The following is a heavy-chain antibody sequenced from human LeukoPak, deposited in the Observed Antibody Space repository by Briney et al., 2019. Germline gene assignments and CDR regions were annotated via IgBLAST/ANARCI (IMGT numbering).Heavy chain of an antibody. CDR2: ISYDGSNK. V-gene: IGHV3-30*18. CDR1: GFTFSSYG. D-gene: IGHD4-11*01. J-gene: IGHJ6*02. CDR3: AKGYSNFYYYGMDV. Sequence: PGRSLRLSCVASGFTFSSYGMHWVRQAPGKGLEWVAVISYDGSNKYYADSVKGRFTISRDNSKNTLYLQMNSMRAEDTAAYYCAKGYSNFYYYGMDVWGQGTTVTVSS.